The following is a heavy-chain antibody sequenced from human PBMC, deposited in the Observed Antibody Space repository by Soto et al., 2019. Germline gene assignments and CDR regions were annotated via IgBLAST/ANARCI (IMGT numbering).Heavy chain of an antibody. D-gene: IGHD2-21*01. CDR1: GFTFDDYA. Sequence: EVQLVESGGGLVQPGRSLRLSCAASGFTFDDYAMHWVRQAPVKGLDWVSGMRWNSGSIGYADSVKGRFTISRDNTKNSLYLQMNSLRVEDTALYYCVKGGGAVVYHVAFDNWGQGTMVTVSS. J-gene: IGHJ3*02. V-gene: IGHV3-9*01. CDR3: VKGGGAVVYHVAFDN. CDR2: MRWNSGSI.